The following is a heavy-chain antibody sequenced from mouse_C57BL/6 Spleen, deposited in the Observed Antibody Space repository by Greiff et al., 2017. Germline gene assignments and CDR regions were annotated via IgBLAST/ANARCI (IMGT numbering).Heavy chain of an antibody. CDR1: GYTFTSYW. V-gene: IGHV1-61*01. D-gene: IGHD2-1*01. CDR2: IYPSDSET. J-gene: IGHJ2*01. CDR3: ARGALYGNYDY. Sequence: QVQLQQPGAELVRPGSSVKLSCKASGYTFTSYWMDWVKQRPGQGLEWIGNIYPSDSETHYNQKFKDKATLTVDKSSSTAYMQLSSLTSEDSAVYYCARGALYGNYDYWGKGTTLTVAS.